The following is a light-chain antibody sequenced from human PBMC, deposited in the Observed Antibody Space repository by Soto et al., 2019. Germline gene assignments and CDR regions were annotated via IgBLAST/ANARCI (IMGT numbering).Light chain of an antibody. CDR2: AAS. J-gene: IGKJ2*01. CDR1: QGIGSY. Sequence: DIQLTQSPSFLSASVGDRVTITCRASQGIGSYLAWYQQNPGKAPKLLIYAASTLQTGVPSRFSGSGSGTEFTLTISSLQPEDFATYYCQQLNSYPPYTFGQGTKLEIK. CDR3: QQLNSYPPYT. V-gene: IGKV1-9*01.